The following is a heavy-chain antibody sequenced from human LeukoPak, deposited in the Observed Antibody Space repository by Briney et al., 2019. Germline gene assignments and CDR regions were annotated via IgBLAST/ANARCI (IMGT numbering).Heavy chain of an antibody. D-gene: IGHD6-19*01. CDR2: IYTSGST. CDR1: GGSISSGSYY. V-gene: IGHV4-61*02. J-gene: IGHJ4*02. Sequence: SETLSLTCTVSGGSISSGSYYWSWIRQPAGKGLEWIGRIYTSGSTNYNPSLKSRVTISVDTSKNQFSLKLSSVTAADTAVYYCARTSSSGLVGGYYFDYWGQGTLVTVSS. CDR3: ARTSSSGLVGGYYFDY.